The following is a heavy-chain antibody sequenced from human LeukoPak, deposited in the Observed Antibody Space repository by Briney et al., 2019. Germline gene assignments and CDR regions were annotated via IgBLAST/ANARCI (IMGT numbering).Heavy chain of an antibody. CDR3: ASFPYYYDSGGYYGLDY. CDR1: GGSISSGTYY. CDR2: IYTSGST. D-gene: IGHD3-22*01. V-gene: IGHV4-61*02. Sequence: PSETLSLTCTVSGGSISSGTYYWTWIRQPAGKGLEWIGRIYTSGSTNYNPSLKSRVTISVDTSKNQFSLRLTSVTAADTAVYYCASFPYYYDSGGYYGLDYWGQGTLVTVSS. J-gene: IGHJ4*02.